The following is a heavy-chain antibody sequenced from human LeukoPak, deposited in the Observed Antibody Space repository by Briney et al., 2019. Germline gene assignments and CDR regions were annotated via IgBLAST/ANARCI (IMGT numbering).Heavy chain of an antibody. Sequence: SVTVSCKASGFTFTSSALQWVRHARGHRLECIGWIVVGSGNTNYAQKFQERVTITRDMSTSTAYMELSSVRSEDTAVYYCAAVGSGSYPGEFDPWGQGTLVTVSS. D-gene: IGHD3-10*01. CDR1: GFTFTSSA. J-gene: IGHJ5*02. CDR3: AAVGSGSYPGEFDP. CDR2: IVVGSGNT. V-gene: IGHV1-58*01.